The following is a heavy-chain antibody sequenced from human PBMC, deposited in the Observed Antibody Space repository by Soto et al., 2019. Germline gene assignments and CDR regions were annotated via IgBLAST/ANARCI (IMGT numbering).Heavy chain of an antibody. CDR1: GSTFRRYA. J-gene: IGHJ3*01. CDR2: IRSSGGST. CDR3: AKVFYDSTGYLFDALDV. V-gene: IGHV3-23*01. Sequence: GGSLRLSCAASGSTFRRYAMTWVRQAPGKGLEWVSTIRSSGGSTYYADSVKGRVTISRDNSKNMLFMQMNSLRAEDTAVYYCAKVFYDSTGYLFDALDVWGQGTMVTVSS. D-gene: IGHD3-22*01.